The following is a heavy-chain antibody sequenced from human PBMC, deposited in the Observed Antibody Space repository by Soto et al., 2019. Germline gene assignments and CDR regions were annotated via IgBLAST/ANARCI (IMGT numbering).Heavy chain of an antibody. Sequence: EAQLVESGGGLVKPGGSLRLSCVDSGFTFSSYSMNWVRQAPGKGLEWVSSISAFSSPIFYADSVKGRYTIPRDNAKNSLNMQMRSLRAEDTAVYYCVRGGRGYTRDDVFDIWGQGTMVTVSS. J-gene: IGHJ3*02. CDR2: ISAFSSPI. CDR3: VRGGRGYTRDDVFDI. CDR1: GFTFSSYS. D-gene: IGHD6-25*01. V-gene: IGHV3-21*02.